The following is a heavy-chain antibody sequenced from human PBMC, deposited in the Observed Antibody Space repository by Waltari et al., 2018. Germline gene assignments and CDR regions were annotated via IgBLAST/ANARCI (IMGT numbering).Heavy chain of an antibody. D-gene: IGHD3-16*01. CDR1: GFSFRTYS. V-gene: IGHV3-21*01. Sequence: EVQLVESGGGLVKPGGPLRLSFAASGFSFRTYSMNWVRQAPGKGLEWISSISADSSYRHYAESVKGRFTVSRDNAKNSLSLQINSLRAEDTAVYYCASGGWGFYLGYWGQGALVTVSS. J-gene: IGHJ4*02. CDR3: ASGGWGFYLGY. CDR2: ISADSSYR.